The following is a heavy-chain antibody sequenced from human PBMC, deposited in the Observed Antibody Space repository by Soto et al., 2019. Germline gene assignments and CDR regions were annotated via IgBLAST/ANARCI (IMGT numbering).Heavy chain of an antibody. CDR2: IIPIFGTA. D-gene: IGHD3-22*01. CDR1: GGTFNSYA. CDR3: ARDQLGDYYDSSGYYD. V-gene: IGHV1-69*13. Sequence: SVKVSCKASGGTFNSYAISWVRQAPGQGLEWMGGIIPIFGTANYAQKFQGRVTITADESTSTAYMELSSLRSEDTAVYYCARDQLGDYYDSSGYYDWGQGTLVTVSS. J-gene: IGHJ4*02.